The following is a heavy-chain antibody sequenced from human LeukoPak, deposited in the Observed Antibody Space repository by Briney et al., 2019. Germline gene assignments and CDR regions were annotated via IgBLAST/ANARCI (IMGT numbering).Heavy chain of an antibody. V-gene: IGHV4-4*07. J-gene: IGHJ2*01. Sequence: SETLCLTCTVSGGSMSSYYWSWIRQPAGKGLGWIGRIYTSGSTNYNPSLKSRVTISVDTSKNQFALKQSSVTAADTAVYYCARQIAVASTEWYFDLWGRGTLVTVSS. CDR1: GGSMSSYY. D-gene: IGHD6-19*01. CDR2: IYTSGST. CDR3: ARQIAVASTEWYFDL.